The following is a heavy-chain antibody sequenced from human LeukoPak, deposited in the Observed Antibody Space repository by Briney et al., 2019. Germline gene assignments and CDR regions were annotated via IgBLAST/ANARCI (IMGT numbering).Heavy chain of an antibody. CDR1: GFTFTSYA. V-gene: IGHV3-48*03. Sequence: GGSLRLSCVASGFTFTSYAMNWVRQAPGKGLEWVSYISSSGSAKYYADSVKDRFTISRDNTKNSLYLQMNSLRAEDTAVYYCARGSQWDLLGSCDYWGQGTLVTVSS. CDR2: ISSSGSAK. J-gene: IGHJ4*02. D-gene: IGHD1-26*01. CDR3: ARGSQWDLLGSCDY.